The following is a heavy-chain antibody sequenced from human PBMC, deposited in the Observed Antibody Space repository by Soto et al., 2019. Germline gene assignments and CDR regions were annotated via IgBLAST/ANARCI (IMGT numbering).Heavy chain of an antibody. Sequence: PSDTLSLTCTVSGGSISSYYGSWIRQPPGKGLEWIGYIYYSGSTNYNPSLKSRVTISVDTSKNQFSLKLSSVTAADTAVYYCARTVWGTVTTGSWFDPWGQGTLVTVSS. CDR1: GGSISSYY. CDR2: IYYSGST. D-gene: IGHD4-17*01. V-gene: IGHV4-59*07. J-gene: IGHJ5*02. CDR3: ARTVWGTVTTGSWFDP.